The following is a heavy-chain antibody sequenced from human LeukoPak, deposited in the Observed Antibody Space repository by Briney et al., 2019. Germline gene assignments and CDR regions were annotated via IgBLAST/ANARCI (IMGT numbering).Heavy chain of an antibody. CDR3: ARGYGSGSYPLDY. CDR2: IYYSGST. CDR1: GGSISSYY. Sequence: SETLSLTCTVSGGSISSYYWSWIRQPPGKGLEWIGCIYYSGSTNYNPSLKSRVTISVDTSKNQFSLKLSSVTAADTAVYYCARGYGSGSYPLDYWGQGTLVTVSS. D-gene: IGHD3-10*01. V-gene: IGHV4-59*01. J-gene: IGHJ4*02.